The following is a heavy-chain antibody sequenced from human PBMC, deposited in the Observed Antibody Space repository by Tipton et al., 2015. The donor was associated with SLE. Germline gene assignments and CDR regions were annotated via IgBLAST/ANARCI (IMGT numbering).Heavy chain of an antibody. CDR1: GASISSHY. Sequence: TLSLTCTVSGASISSHYWSWIRQPPGGGLEWIGYIHYSGSTNYNPSLKSRVTISVDKSKKQFSLKLSSVTAADTAVYYCARSIYTSGIPPGYWGQGTLVTVSS. CDR2: IHYSGST. V-gene: IGHV4-59*08. J-gene: IGHJ4*02. D-gene: IGHD2-2*02. CDR3: ARSIYTSGIPPGY.